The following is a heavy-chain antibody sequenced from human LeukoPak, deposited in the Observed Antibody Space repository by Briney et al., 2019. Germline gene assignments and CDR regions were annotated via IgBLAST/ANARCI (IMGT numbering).Heavy chain of an antibody. V-gene: IGHV3-74*01. CDR3: ARGSSRDFWSGFPRGGDDYFDY. Sequence: GGSLRLSCAASGFTFSSYWMHWVRQAPGKGLVWVSRINTDGSSTSYADSVKGRFTISRDNAKNSLYLQMNSLRAEDTAVYYCARGSSRDFWSGFPRGGDDYFDYWGQGTLVTVSS. J-gene: IGHJ4*02. D-gene: IGHD3-3*01. CDR2: INTDGSST. CDR1: GFTFSSYW.